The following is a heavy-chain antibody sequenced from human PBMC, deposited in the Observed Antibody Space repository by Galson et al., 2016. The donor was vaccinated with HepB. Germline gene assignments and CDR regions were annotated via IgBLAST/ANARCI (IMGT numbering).Heavy chain of an antibody. Sequence: SETLSLTCTVSGGSISSSIHSWGWIRQPPGKGLEWLGNIFHSGNTHYNPSLKSRVTISVDTSKNQFSLKLTPVTAADTAVYFCATLTSPVDYWGQGILVTVPS. CDR1: GGSISSSIHS. CDR2: IFHSGNT. CDR3: ATLTSPVDY. V-gene: IGHV4-39*01. J-gene: IGHJ4*02. D-gene: IGHD1-14*01.